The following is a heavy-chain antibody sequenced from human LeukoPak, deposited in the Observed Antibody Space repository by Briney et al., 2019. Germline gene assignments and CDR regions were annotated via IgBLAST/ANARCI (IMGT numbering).Heavy chain of an antibody. CDR1: GFTFRSYW. CDR3: ARDAADYDYVWGSYRSSPPDY. Sequence: GGTLRLSCAASGFTFRSYWMHWVCQAPGKGLVWVSRINSDGSGTSYADSVKGRFTISRDNAKNTLYLQMNSLRAEDTAVYYCARDAADYDYVWGSYRSSPPDYWGQGTLVTVSS. D-gene: IGHD3-16*02. CDR2: INSDGSGT. J-gene: IGHJ4*02. V-gene: IGHV3-74*01.